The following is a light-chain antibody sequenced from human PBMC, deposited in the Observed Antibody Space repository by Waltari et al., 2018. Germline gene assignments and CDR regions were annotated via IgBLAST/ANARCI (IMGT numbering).Light chain of an antibody. J-gene: IGKJ1*01. CDR2: DAS. CDR1: QSVSRY. V-gene: IGKV3-20*01. Sequence: EIVLTQSPGTLPLSPGERATLSCRASQSVSRYLAWYQQKPGQAPRLLIYDASTRATGIPDRFSGGGSGTDFSLTISRLEPEDFAVYYCQKYGSLPATFGQGTKVEI. CDR3: QKYGSLPAT.